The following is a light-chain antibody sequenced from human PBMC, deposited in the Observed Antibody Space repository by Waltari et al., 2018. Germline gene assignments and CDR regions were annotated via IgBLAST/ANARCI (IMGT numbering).Light chain of an antibody. V-gene: IGLV2-23*02. Sequence: QSALTQPASVPGTPGQSLTISCSGTTSDVGSYYLVSWYQHHPGEAPKLLICEVFKRPPDTSSRFSGAKSGSTASLTISGLQPEDEADYYCCSYAGRGTYVFGSGTKVTVL. J-gene: IGLJ1*01. CDR2: EVF. CDR3: CSYAGRGTYV. CDR1: TSDVGSYYL.